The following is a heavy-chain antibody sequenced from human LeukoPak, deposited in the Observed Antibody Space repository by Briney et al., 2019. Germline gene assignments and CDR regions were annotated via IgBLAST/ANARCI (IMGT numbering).Heavy chain of an antibody. D-gene: IGHD5-12*01. CDR1: GFTFSSNG. Sequence: GGSLRLSCAASGFTFSSNGMHWVRQAPGKGLEWVAVISYDGSNKYYADSVKGRFTISRDNSKNTLYLQMNSLRAEDTAVYYCAKGPPKDIVATIGRAEYFQHWGQGTLVTVSS. V-gene: IGHV3-30*18. J-gene: IGHJ1*01. CDR2: ISYDGSNK. CDR3: AKGPPKDIVATIGRAEYFQH.